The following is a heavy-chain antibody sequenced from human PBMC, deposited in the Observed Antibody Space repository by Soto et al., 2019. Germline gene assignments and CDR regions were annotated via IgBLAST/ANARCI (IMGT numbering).Heavy chain of an antibody. V-gene: IGHV3-7*05. Sequence: EVQLVESGGGLVQPGGSLRLSCAASGFTFSSYWMSWVRQAPGKGLEWVANIKPDGSEKYYVDSVKGRFTISRDNAKNSLYLQMHSLRAEDTAVYYCASRFWSGYEGDYWGQGTLVTVSS. CDR2: IKPDGSEK. CDR3: ASRFWSGYEGDY. D-gene: IGHD3-3*01. J-gene: IGHJ4*02. CDR1: GFTFSSYW.